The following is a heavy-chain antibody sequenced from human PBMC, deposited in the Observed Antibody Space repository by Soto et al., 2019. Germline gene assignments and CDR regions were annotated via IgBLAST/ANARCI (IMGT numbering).Heavy chain of an antibody. D-gene: IGHD2-21*02. CDR3: ARPAGGNSANWYYYYGMDV. CDR1: GFTFSSYA. J-gene: IGHJ6*02. V-gene: IGHV3-30-3*01. CDR2: ISYDGSNK. Sequence: HPGGSLRLSCAASGFTFSSYAMHWVRQAPGKGLEWVAVISYDGSNKYYADSVKGRFTISRDNSKNTLYLQMNSLRAEDTAVYYCARPAGGNSANWYYYYGMDVWGQGTTVTVSS.